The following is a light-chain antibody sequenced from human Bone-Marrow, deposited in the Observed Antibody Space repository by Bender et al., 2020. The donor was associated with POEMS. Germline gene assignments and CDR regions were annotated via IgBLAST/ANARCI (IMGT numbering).Light chain of an antibody. CDR3: QAWDTYSVI. V-gene: IGLV3-1*01. J-gene: IGLJ2*01. CDR2: QDT. Sequence: SYEVTQPPSVSVSPGQTVSITCSGDDFGDKYVAWYQQKPGQSPVLVIYQDTKRPSGIPERFSGSNSGNTATLTISGTQAMDEADYYCQAWDTYSVIFGGGTKLTVL. CDR1: DFGDKY.